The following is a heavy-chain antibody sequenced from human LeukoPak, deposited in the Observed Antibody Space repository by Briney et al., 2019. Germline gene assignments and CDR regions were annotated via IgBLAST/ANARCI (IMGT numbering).Heavy chain of an antibody. Sequence: ASVKVPCKASGYTFTGYYMHWVRQAPGQGLGWMGWFNPNSDGTNYAQKFQGWVTMTRDTSISTAYMELSRLRSDDTAVYYCARQPSSGWSEGYYFDYWGQGTLVTVSS. V-gene: IGHV1-2*04. CDR2: FNPNSDGT. J-gene: IGHJ4*02. CDR3: ARQPSSGWSEGYYFDY. D-gene: IGHD6-19*01. CDR1: GYTFTGYY.